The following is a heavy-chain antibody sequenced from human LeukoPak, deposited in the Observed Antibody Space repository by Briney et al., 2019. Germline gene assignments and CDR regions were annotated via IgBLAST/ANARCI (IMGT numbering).Heavy chain of an antibody. CDR2: INWNGGST. D-gene: IGHD2-15*01. V-gene: IGHV3-20*04. J-gene: IGHJ2*01. CDR1: GFTLDDYG. Sequence: GGSLRLSCAASGFTLDDYGMSWVRQAPGKGLEWVSGINWNGGSTVYVDSVKGRFTISRDNAKNSLFLHMNSLRVEDTALYYCARDRVVVATTTPPYWYFDLWGRGTRVTVSS. CDR3: ARDRVVVATTTPPYWYFDL.